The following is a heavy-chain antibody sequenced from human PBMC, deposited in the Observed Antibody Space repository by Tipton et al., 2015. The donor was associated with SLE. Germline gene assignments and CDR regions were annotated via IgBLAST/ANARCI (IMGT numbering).Heavy chain of an antibody. CDR2: IYYSGST. J-gene: IGHJ4*02. D-gene: IGHD5-18*01. CDR1: GGSISSYY. CDR3: AGQRGYSYGVDY. Sequence: TLSLTCTVSGGSISSYYWSWIRQPPGKGLEWIGYIYYSGSTNYNPSLKSRVTISVGTSKNQFSLKLSSVTAADTAVYYCAGQRGYSYGVDYWGQGTLVTVSS. V-gene: IGHV4-59*01.